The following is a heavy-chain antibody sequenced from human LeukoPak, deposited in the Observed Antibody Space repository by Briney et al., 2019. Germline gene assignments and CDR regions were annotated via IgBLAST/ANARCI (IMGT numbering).Heavy chain of an antibody. V-gene: IGHV1-69*05. CDR1: GGTFSSYA. J-gene: IGHJ4*01. CDR2: IIPIFGTA. Sequence: ASVKVSCKASGGTFSSYAISWVRQAPGQGLEWMGGIIPIFGTANYAQKFQGRVTITTDESTSTAYMELSSLRSEDTAVYYCARGPELERFDYWGQEPWSPSPQ. CDR3: ARGPELERFDY. D-gene: IGHD1-1*01.